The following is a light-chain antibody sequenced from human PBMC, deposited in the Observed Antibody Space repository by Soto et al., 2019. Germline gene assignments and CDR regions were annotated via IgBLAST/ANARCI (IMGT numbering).Light chain of an antibody. CDR3: QQYSSSLFT. V-gene: IGKV3-20*01. CDR1: QSVSSSY. CDR2: GAS. Sequence: EIVLTQSPGTLSLSPGERATLSCRASQSVSSSYLAWYQQKPGQAPRLLIYGASIRSTGIPARFSGSGSGTDFTLTISRLVPEEFAVYYCQQYSSSLFTFGGGTKVDI. J-gene: IGKJ4*01.